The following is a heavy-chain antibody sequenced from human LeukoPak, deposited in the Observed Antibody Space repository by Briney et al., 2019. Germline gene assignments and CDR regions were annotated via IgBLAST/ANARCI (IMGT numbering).Heavy chain of an antibody. CDR3: ASGHSNYGDYFDY. D-gene: IGHD4-11*01. V-gene: IGHV3-21*01. Sequence: KTGGSLRLSCAASGFTFSSYSMNWVRQAPGKGLEWVSSISSSSSYIYYADSLKGRFTISRDNAKNTLYLQMNSLRAEDTAVYYCASGHSNYGDYFDYWGQGTLVTVSS. CDR2: ISSSSSYI. J-gene: IGHJ4*02. CDR1: GFTFSSYS.